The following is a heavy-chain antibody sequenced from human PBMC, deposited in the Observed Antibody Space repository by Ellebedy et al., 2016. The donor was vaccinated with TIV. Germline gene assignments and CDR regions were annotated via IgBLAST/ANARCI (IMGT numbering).Heavy chain of an antibody. V-gene: IGHV3-48*04. CDR3: ARGIYGSGSYYDF. CDR2: ISSSSSTI. D-gene: IGHD3-10*01. J-gene: IGHJ4*02. CDR1: GFTFSSYS. Sequence: GESLKISCAASGFTFSSYSMNWVRQAPGKGLEWVSYISSSSSTIYYADSVKGRLTISRDNAKNSLYLQMNSLRAEDTAVYYCARGIYGSGSYYDFWGQGTLVTVSS.